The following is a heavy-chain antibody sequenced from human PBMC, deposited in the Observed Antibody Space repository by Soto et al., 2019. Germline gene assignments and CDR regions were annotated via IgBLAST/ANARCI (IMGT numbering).Heavy chain of an antibody. V-gene: IGHV4-34*01. CDR3: ASLWVAGKDY. J-gene: IGHJ4*02. CDR2: INHSGST. D-gene: IGHD6-19*01. CDR1: GGSFSGYY. Sequence: SETLSLTCAVYGGSFSGYYWSWIRQPPGKGLEWIGEINHSGSTNYNPSLKSRVTISVDTSKNQFSLKLSSVTAADTAVYYCASLWVAGKDYWGQGTLVTVSS.